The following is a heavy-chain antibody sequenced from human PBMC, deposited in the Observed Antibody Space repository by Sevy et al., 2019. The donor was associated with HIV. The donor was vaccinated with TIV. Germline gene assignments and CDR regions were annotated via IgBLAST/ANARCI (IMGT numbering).Heavy chain of an antibody. Sequence: GGSLRLSCAGSGFTFYNYGIHWVRQAPGKGLEWVTMISYDGKNENYADSVKGRFTIYRDNSKNTVYLQMNSLRPDDAATYYCAKDRSGSWSVDYWGQGTLVTVSS. CDR3: AKDRSGSWSVDY. CDR1: GFTFYNYG. D-gene: IGHD6-13*01. J-gene: IGHJ4*02. V-gene: IGHV3-30*18. CDR2: ISYDGKNE.